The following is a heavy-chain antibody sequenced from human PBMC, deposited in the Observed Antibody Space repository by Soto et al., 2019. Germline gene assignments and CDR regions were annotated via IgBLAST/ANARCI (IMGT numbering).Heavy chain of an antibody. V-gene: IGHV4-59*11. J-gene: IGHJ5*02. CDR1: GGSISGHY. CDR3: ARDVGLQHDTGYYDFWSGKNNWFDP. D-gene: IGHD3-3*01. CDR2: ISYSGST. Sequence: SETLSLTCTVSGGSISGHYWSWIRQPPGKGLQYIGYISYSGSTNYNPSPKGRVTISVDTSNNQFSLRLSSVTAADTAVYYCARDVGLQHDTGYYDFWSGKNNWFDPWGQGTLVTVSS.